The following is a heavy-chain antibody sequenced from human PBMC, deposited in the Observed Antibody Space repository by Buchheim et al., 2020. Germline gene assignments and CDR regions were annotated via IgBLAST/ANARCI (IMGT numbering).Heavy chain of an antibody. CDR3: AKIRPHYYDSSGYHDHYYYYYGMDV. CDR1: GFTFSSYA. V-gene: IGHV3-23*01. J-gene: IGHJ6*02. D-gene: IGHD3-22*01. Sequence: EVQLLESGGGLVQPGGSLRLSCAASGFTFSSYAMSWVRQAPGKGLEWVSAISGSGGSTYYADSVKGRFTISRDNSKNTLYLQMNSLRAEDTAVYYCAKIRPHYYDSSGYHDHYYYYYGMDVWGQGTT. CDR2: ISGSGGST.